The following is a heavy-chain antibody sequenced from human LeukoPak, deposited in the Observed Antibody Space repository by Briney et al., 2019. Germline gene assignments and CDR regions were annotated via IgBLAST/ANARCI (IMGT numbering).Heavy chain of an antibody. V-gene: IGHV3-33*01. CDR2: IWYDGNNK. Sequence: GSLILSCAASGFTFNNYGMHWVRQAPGKGLEWVAVIWYDGNNKYYADSVKGRFTVSRDNSKNTLYLQMNSLRAEDTALYHCARDRGYYDSSGYRPRNYAMDVWGQGTTVTVSS. CDR3: ARDRGYYDSSGYRPRNYAMDV. CDR1: GFTFNNYG. D-gene: IGHD3-22*01. J-gene: IGHJ6*02.